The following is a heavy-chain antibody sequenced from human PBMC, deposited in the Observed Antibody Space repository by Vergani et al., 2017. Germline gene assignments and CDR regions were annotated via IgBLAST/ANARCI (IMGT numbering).Heavy chain of an antibody. Sequence: QVQLVQSGAEVKKPGASVKVSCKASGYTFTSYYMNWVRQAPGQGLEWMGIINPSGGSTTYAQKFQGRVTMTRDTSTSTVYMELSSLRSEDTAVYYCARAYCSSGSCPSYYMDVWGKGTTVTVSS. D-gene: IGHD2-15*01. CDR3: ARAYCSSGSCPSYYMDV. J-gene: IGHJ6*03. CDR1: GYTFTSYY. V-gene: IGHV1-46*03. CDR2: INPSGGST.